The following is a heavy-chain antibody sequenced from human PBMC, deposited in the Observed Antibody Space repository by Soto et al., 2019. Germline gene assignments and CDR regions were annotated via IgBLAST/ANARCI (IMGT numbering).Heavy chain of an antibody. Sequence: EVQLLESGGGLVQPGGSLRLSCAASGFTFSSYAMSWVRQAPGKGLEWVAAISGSGGSTYYADSVKGRFTLSRDNSKNTLYLQMNSLRAEDTAVYYCAKSFRGPRDAFAIWGQGTMVTVSS. J-gene: IGHJ3*02. CDR3: AKSFRGPRDAFAI. D-gene: IGHD3-16*01. CDR1: GFTFSSYA. CDR2: ISGSGGST. V-gene: IGHV3-23*01.